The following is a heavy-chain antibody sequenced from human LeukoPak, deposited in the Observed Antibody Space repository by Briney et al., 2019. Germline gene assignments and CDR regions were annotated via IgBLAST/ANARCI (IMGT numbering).Heavy chain of an antibody. V-gene: IGHV1-18*01. CDR3: ARDQGQLGPQIWFDP. CDR1: GYTFTSYG. D-gene: IGHD6-6*01. Sequence: ASVKVSCKASGYTFTSYGISWVRQAPGQGLEWMGWISAYNGNTNYAQKLQGRVTMTTDTSTSTAYMELRSLRSDDTAVYYCARDQGQLGPQIWFDPWGQGTLVTVSS. J-gene: IGHJ5*02. CDR2: ISAYNGNT.